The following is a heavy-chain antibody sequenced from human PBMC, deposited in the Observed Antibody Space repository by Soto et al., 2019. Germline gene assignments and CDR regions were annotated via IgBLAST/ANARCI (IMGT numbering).Heavy chain of an antibody. Sequence: GGSLRLSCAASGFTFSTYNMNWVRQAPGKGLEWVSTISSTHSYIYYADSVKGRFTTSRDNAKNSLYLQMNSLRAEDTALYYCARDVGSGSYFYYMDVWGKGTTVTVSS. CDR1: GFTFSTYN. CDR2: ISSTHSYI. V-gene: IGHV3-21*01. CDR3: ARDVGSGSYFYYMDV. J-gene: IGHJ6*03. D-gene: IGHD3-10*01.